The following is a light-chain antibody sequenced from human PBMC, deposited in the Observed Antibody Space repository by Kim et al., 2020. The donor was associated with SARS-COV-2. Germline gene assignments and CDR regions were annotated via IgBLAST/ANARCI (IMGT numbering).Light chain of an antibody. Sequence: DIQVTQSPSSVSASVGDRVTITCRASQAMSNRLAWYQQKPGKVPKLLIYYTSNMRSGVPSRFSGSGSATDFTLTITSLQPDDFATYYCQQADNFPWTFGQGTKVDIK. J-gene: IGKJ1*01. CDR2: YTS. V-gene: IGKV1-12*01. CDR1: QAMSNR. CDR3: QQADNFPWT.